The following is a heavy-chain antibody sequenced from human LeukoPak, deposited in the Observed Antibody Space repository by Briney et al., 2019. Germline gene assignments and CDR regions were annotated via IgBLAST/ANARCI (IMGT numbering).Heavy chain of an antibody. CDR1: GGSISSSSYY. Sequence: SETLSLTCTVSGGSISSSSYYWGWIRQPPGKGLEWIGSIYYSGSTYYNPSLKSRVTISVDTSKNQFSLKLSSVTAADTAVYYCVRDYRGGWNDYWGQGTLVTVSS. V-gene: IGHV4-39*02. J-gene: IGHJ4*02. D-gene: IGHD1-26*01. CDR3: VRDYRGGWNDY. CDR2: IYYSGST.